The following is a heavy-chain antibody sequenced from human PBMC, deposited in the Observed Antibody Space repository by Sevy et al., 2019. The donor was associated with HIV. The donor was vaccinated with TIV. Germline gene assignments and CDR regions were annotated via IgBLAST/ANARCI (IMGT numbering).Heavy chain of an antibody. CDR1: GGCMSSYY. J-gene: IGHJ5*02. Sequence: SETLSLTCTVSGGCMSSYYWSWIRQPPGKGLEWIGYIYYSGSTNYNPALKSRVTISVDTSKNQFSLKLSSVTAADTAVYYCARHNKHYDFWSDLNWFDPWGQGALVTVSS. V-gene: IGHV4-59*08. D-gene: IGHD3-3*01. CDR2: IYYSGST. CDR3: ARHNKHYDFWSDLNWFDP.